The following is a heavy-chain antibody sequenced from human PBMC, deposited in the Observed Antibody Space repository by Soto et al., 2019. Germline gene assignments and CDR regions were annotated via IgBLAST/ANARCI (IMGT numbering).Heavy chain of an antibody. Sequence: PGGSLRLSCAASGFTVSSNHMTWVRQAPGKGLEWVSVIYSGGNTDYADSVKGRFTISRDNSKNTLYLQMNSLRAEDTAVYYCARDLTGYGSGDYRRFWGQGTLVTVSS. CDR1: GFTVSSNH. J-gene: IGHJ4*02. CDR2: IYSGGNT. D-gene: IGHD3-10*01. CDR3: ARDLTGYGSGDYRRF. V-gene: IGHV3-53*01.